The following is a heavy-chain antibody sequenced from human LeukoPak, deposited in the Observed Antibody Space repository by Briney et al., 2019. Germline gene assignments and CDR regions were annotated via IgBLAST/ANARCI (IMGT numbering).Heavy chain of an antibody. CDR3: ARDPNYYGSGRISTQYYFDY. J-gene: IGHJ4*02. D-gene: IGHD3-10*01. CDR2: ISYDGSNK. CDR1: GFTFSSYA. V-gene: IGHV3-30-3*01. Sequence: PGGSLRLSCAASGFTFSSYAMHWVRQAPGKGLEWVAVISYDGSNKYYADSVKGRFTISRDNSKNTLYLQMNSLRAEDTAVYYCARDPNYYGSGRISTQYYFDYWGQGTLVTVSS.